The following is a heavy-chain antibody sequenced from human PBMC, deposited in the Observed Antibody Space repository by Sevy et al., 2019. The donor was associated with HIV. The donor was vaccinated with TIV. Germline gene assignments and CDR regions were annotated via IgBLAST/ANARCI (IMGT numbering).Heavy chain of an antibody. V-gene: IGHV4-39*01. CDR1: GGSISSSSYY. D-gene: IGHD5-18*01. CDR2: IYYSGST. CDR3: ARGGYSYGFFYGMDV. J-gene: IGHJ6*02. Sequence: SETLSLTCTVSGGSISSSSYYWGWIRQPPGKGLEWIGGIYYSGSTYYNPSLKSRVTISVDTSKNQFSLKLSSVTAADTAVYYCARGGYSYGFFYGMDVWGQGTTVTVSS.